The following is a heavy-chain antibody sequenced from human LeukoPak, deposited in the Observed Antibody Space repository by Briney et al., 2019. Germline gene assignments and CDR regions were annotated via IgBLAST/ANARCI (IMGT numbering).Heavy chain of an antibody. CDR1: GFTFSSYA. CDR2: ISNSGGRT. J-gene: IGHJ3*02. D-gene: IGHD1-26*01. Sequence: GGSLRLSCAASGFTFSSYAMSWVRQAPGKGLEWVSSISNSGGRTFYTDSVKGRFTISRDNSKNTLYLQMNSLRSEDTAVYYCARGGIVGANGAFDIWGQGTMVTVSS. V-gene: IGHV3-23*01. CDR3: ARGGIVGANGAFDI.